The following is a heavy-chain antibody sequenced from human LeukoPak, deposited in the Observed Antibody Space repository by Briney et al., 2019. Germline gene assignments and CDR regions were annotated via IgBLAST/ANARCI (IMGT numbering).Heavy chain of an antibody. D-gene: IGHD6-19*01. CDR2: IYYSGST. Sequence: SETLSLTCAVYGGSFSDFYCTWIRQPPGKGLEWIGYIYYSGSTNYNPSLKSRVTISVDTSKNQFSLKLSSVTAADTAVYYCARPIAVAGTRAFDIWGQGTMVTVSS. J-gene: IGHJ3*02. V-gene: IGHV4-59*08. CDR3: ARPIAVAGTRAFDI. CDR1: GGSFSDFY.